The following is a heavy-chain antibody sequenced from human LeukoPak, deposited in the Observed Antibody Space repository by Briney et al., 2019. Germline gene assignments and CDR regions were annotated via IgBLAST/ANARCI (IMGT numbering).Heavy chain of an antibody. CDR3: ARVGGTNYYYYGMDV. Sequence: GSLRLSCAASGFTFSSYAMSWVRQAPGKGLEWVSYISSSSSYTNYADSVKGRFTISRDNAKNSLYLQMNSLRAEDTAVYYCARVGGTNYYYYGMDVWGQGTTVTVSS. CDR1: GFTFSSYA. CDR2: ISSSSSYT. D-gene: IGHD1-26*01. J-gene: IGHJ6*02. V-gene: IGHV3-21*05.